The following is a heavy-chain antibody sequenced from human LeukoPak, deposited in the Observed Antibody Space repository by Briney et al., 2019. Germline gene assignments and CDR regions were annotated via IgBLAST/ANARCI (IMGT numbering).Heavy chain of an antibody. J-gene: IGHJ4*02. Sequence: GRSLRLSCAASGFTFSSYAMHWVRQAPGKGQEWVAVISYDGSNKYYADSVKGRFTISRDNSKNTLYLQMNSLRAEDTAVYYCARGSRIVGATKDYWGQGTLVTVSS. D-gene: IGHD1-26*01. V-gene: IGHV3-30-3*01. CDR2: ISYDGSNK. CDR3: ARGSRIVGATKDY. CDR1: GFTFSSYA.